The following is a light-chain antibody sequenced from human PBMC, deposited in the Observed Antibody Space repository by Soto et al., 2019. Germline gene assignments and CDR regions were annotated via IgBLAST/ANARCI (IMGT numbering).Light chain of an antibody. CDR2: AAS. CDR3: QQSYSTPPT. V-gene: IGKV1-39*01. CDR1: QSISSY. J-gene: IGKJ1*01. Sequence: DIHITQSPSSLAASVGDRVTITCRASQSISSYLNWYQQKPGEAPKLLIYAASSLQSGVPSRFSGSGSGTDFTLTISSLQPEDFATYYCQQSYSTPPTFGQGTKVDIK.